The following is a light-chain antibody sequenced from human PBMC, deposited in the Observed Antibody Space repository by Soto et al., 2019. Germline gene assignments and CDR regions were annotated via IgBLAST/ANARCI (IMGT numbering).Light chain of an antibody. V-gene: IGLV2-14*01. Sequence: QSALTQPASVSGSPGQSITIFCTGTSSDVGGYNYVSWYQQHPGKAPKLMIYEVSNRPSGVSNRFSGSKSGNTASLTISELQAEDEADYYCSSYTSSSIDYVFGTGTKVTVL. J-gene: IGLJ1*01. CDR3: SSYTSSSIDYV. CDR1: SSDVGGYNY. CDR2: EVS.